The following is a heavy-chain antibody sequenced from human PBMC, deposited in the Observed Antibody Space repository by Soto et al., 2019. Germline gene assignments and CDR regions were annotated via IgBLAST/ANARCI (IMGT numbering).Heavy chain of an antibody. CDR2: VYWDDDK. CDR3: SRGGRYCSRTNCPDCCDS. CDR1: GFSLSTSGVG. J-gene: IGHJ5*01. Sequence: QITLKESGPTLVKPTQTLTLTCTFSGFSLSTSGVGVGWIRRPPGKALEWLALVYWDDDKRYRPSLNNRLTITKDTSKNQVVLTMTNVDPMDTATYYCSRGGRYCSRTNCPDCCDSWGQGTLVTFSS. V-gene: IGHV2-5*02. D-gene: IGHD2-2*01.